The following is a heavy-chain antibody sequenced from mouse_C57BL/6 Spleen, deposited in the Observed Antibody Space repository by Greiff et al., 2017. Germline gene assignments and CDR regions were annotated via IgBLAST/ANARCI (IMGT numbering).Heavy chain of an antibody. CDR2: IYPGSGST. V-gene: IGHV1-55*01. CDR3: ARAWLLQSIAMDY. CDR1: GYTFTSYW. J-gene: IGHJ4*01. Sequence: QVQLQQPGAELVKPGASVKMSCKASGYTFTSYWITWVKPRPGQGLEWIGDIYPGSGSTNYNEKFKSKATLTVDTSSSTAYMQLSSLTSEDSAVYYCARAWLLQSIAMDYWGQGTSVTVSS. D-gene: IGHD2-3*01.